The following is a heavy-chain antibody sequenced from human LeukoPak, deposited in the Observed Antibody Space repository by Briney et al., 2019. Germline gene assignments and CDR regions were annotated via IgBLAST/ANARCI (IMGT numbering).Heavy chain of an antibody. D-gene: IGHD6-13*01. CDR2: ISSDGSNK. V-gene: IGHV3-30*01. CDR1: GFTFSSYT. Sequence: GRSLRLSCAASGFTFSSYTMHWGRQAPGKGLEWVAVISSDGSNKYYADSVKGRFTISRDNARNTLYLQMNSLRAEDTAVYYCARPDSSSWSVGVDCWGQGTLVTVSS. CDR3: ARPDSSSWSVGVDC. J-gene: IGHJ4*02.